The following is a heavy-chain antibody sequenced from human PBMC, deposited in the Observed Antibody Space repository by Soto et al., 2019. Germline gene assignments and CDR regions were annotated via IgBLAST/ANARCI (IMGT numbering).Heavy chain of an antibody. Sequence: TSETLSLTSAVYGGSFGGYYWSWVRQPPGKGLEWMGEINHSGSTNYNPSLKSRVTISVDTSKNQFSLKLSSVTAAATAVYYCARGYGSGYANDRDYYYYGMDVWGQGTTVTVSS. D-gene: IGHD3-3*01. CDR1: GGSFGGYY. V-gene: IGHV4-34*01. CDR2: INHSGST. J-gene: IGHJ6*02. CDR3: ARGYGSGYANDRDYYYYGMDV.